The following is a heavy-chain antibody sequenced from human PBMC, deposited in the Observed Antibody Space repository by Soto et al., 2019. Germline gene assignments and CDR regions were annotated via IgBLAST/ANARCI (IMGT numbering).Heavy chain of an antibody. CDR1: GFTFSTYA. V-gene: IGHV3-23*01. CDR3: AKVRRTGTTSGDF. CDR2: ISGSGGST. Sequence: GGSLRLSCAASGFTFSTYAVSWVRQAPGKGLEWVSAISGSGGSTYYADSVKGRFTISRDNSKNTLYLQMNSLRAEDTAVYYCAKVRRTGTTSGDFWGQGTLVTVSS. D-gene: IGHD1-7*01. J-gene: IGHJ4*02.